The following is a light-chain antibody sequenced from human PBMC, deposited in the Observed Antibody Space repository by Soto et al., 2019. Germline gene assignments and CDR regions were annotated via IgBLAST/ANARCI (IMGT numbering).Light chain of an antibody. CDR1: QTVNNRY. CDR2: GAS. Sequence: EVVLTQSPGTLSVSPGDRATLSCRASQTVNNRYFAWYQQRPGQAPRLLIYGASSRATGIPDRFSGSGSGTDFTLTITRLESEDFAVYFCQQFDSSPVTFGGGTKVEIK. CDR3: QQFDSSPVT. V-gene: IGKV3-20*01. J-gene: IGKJ4*01.